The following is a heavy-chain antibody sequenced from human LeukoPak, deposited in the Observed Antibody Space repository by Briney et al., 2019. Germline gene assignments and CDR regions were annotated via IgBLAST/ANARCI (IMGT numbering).Heavy chain of an antibody. CDR1: GGTFSSYA. V-gene: IGHV1-69*04. CDR2: IIPILGIA. D-gene: IGHD5-18*01. CDR3: ARNDWSGQLWLFSWFDP. Sequence: SVKVSCKASGGTFSSYAISWVRQAPGQGLEWMGRIIPILGIANYAQKFQGRVTISADKSTSTAYMELSSLRSEDTAVYYCARNDWSGQLWLFSWFDPWGQGTLVTVSS. J-gene: IGHJ5*02.